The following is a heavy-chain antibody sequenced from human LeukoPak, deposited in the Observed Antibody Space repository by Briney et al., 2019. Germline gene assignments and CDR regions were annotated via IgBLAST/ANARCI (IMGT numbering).Heavy chain of an antibody. CDR1: GYTFTSYG. CDR2: INPNSGGT. CDR3: ILTSDSYYYYGMDV. V-gene: IGHV1-2*02. J-gene: IGHJ6*02. D-gene: IGHD2-8*01. Sequence: ASVKVSCKASGYTFTSYGISWVRQAPGQGLEWMGWINPNSGGTNYAQKFQGRVTMTRDTSISTAYMELSRLRSDDTAVYYCILTSDSYYYYGMDVWGQGTTVTVSS.